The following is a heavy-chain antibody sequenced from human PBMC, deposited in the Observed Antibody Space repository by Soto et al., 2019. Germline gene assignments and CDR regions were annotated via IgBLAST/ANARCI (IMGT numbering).Heavy chain of an antibody. CDR1: GFTFSSYA. D-gene: IGHD2-2*01. V-gene: IGHV3-23*01. CDR2: IGSSGGDT. J-gene: IGHJ4*02. Sequence: GGSLRLSCAASGFTFSSYAMSWVRQAPGKGLEWVSVIGSSGGDTNYADSVKGRFTLSRDNPRSTLYLQMNSLRAEDTAVYYCAKVGYCSASRCYRDSWGQGTQVTVSS. CDR3: AKVGYCSASRCYRDS.